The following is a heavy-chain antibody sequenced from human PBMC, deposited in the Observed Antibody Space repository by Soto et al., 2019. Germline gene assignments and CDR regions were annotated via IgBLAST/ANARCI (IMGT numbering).Heavy chain of an antibody. Sequence: SQTLSLTFAISGDSVSSNSSAWNCIRQSPSRGLEWLGRTYYRSKWYNEYAVSVKSRITIKPDTSKNQFSLQLNSVIPEDTAVYYCAGMQDGALAYWGQGSLVTVSS. J-gene: IGHJ4*02. D-gene: IGHD1-26*01. CDR1: GDSVSSNSSA. CDR2: TYYRSKWYN. V-gene: IGHV6-1*01. CDR3: AGMQDGALAY.